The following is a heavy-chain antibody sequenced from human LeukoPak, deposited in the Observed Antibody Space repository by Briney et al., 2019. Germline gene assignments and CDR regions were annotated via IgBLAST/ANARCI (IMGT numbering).Heavy chain of an antibody. CDR2: ISGSGGGT. Sequence: GGSLRLSCAASGFTFSSYAMSWVRQAPGKGLEWVSAISGSGGGTYYADSVKGRFTISRDNSKNTLYLQMNSLRAEDTAVYYCAKGDDDYGDPEGFGYFDYWGQGTLVTVSS. CDR1: GFTFSSYA. V-gene: IGHV3-23*01. CDR3: AKGDDDYGDPEGFGYFDY. D-gene: IGHD4-17*01. J-gene: IGHJ4*02.